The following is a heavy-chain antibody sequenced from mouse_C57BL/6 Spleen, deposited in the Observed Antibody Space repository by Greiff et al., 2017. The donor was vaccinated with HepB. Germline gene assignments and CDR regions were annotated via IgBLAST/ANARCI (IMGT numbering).Heavy chain of an antibody. Sequence: VKLVESGAELVRPGASVTLSCKASGYTFTDYEMHWVKQTPVHGLEWIGAIDPETGGTAYNQKFKGKAILTADKSSSTAYMELRSLTSEDSAVYYCTRSADYYGSSYAWFAYWGQGTLVTVSA. J-gene: IGHJ3*01. V-gene: IGHV1-15*01. D-gene: IGHD1-1*01. CDR2: IDPETGGT. CDR3: TRSADYYGSSYAWFAY. CDR1: GYTFTDYE.